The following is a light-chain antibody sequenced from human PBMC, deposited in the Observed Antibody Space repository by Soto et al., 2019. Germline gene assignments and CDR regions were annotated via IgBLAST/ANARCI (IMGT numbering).Light chain of an antibody. CDR2: AAT. CDR1: PSVDSNY. CDR3: QQYGSSST. Sequence: VVLTQSPGTLSLSPGERATLSCRASPSVDSNYLAWYQHKPGQAPRLLIYAATSRATGIPDRFSGSGSGTDFTLTISRLEPEDFAVYYCQQYGSSSTFGGGTKVDIK. J-gene: IGKJ4*01. V-gene: IGKV3-20*01.